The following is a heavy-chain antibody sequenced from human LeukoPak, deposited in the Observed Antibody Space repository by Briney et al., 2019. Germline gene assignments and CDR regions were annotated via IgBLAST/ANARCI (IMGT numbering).Heavy chain of an antibody. J-gene: IGHJ4*02. CDR1: GFTFSSYG. D-gene: IGHD3-10*01. Sequence: PGGSLRLSCAASGFTFSSYGMSWVRQAPGKGLEWVSAISGSGGSTYYADSVKGRFTISRDNSKNTLYLQMNSLRAEDTAVYYCAKDLYLDYYGSGSYHPFDYWGQGTLVTVSS. CDR3: AKDLYLDYYGSGSYHPFDY. CDR2: ISGSGGST. V-gene: IGHV3-23*01.